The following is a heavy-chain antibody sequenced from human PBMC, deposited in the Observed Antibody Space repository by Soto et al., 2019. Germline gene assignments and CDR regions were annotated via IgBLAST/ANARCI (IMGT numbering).Heavy chain of an antibody. V-gene: IGHV4-59*01. J-gene: IGHJ6*02. CDR1: GGSITSSY. CDR3: ARGEDAFFYYGLDV. CDR2: IYDTGISGYTPST. Sequence: SETLSLTCTVSGGSITSSYWSWTRRPPGKGLEWIAYIYDTGISGYTPSTSYNPSLKSRVTMSVDTSKSQFSLKLTSMTAADTAVYYCARGEDAFFYYGLDVWGQGITVTVSS.